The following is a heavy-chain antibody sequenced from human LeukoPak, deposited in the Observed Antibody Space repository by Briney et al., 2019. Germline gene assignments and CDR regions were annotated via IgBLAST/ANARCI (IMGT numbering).Heavy chain of an antibody. CDR3: AREGVKRAVAGTWFDP. Sequence: GGSLRLSCAASGFTFDDYGMTWVRQAPGKGLEWVSGINWNGGRTGYADSVKGRFTISRDNAKNSLYLQMNSLRVEDTALYYCAREGVKRAVAGTWFDPWGQGTLVTVSS. D-gene: IGHD6-19*01. CDR2: INWNGGRT. CDR1: GFTFDDYG. J-gene: IGHJ5*02. V-gene: IGHV3-20*04.